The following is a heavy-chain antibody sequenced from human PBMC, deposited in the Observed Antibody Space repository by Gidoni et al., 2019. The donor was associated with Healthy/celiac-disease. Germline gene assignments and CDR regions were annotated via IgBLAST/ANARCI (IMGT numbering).Heavy chain of an antibody. CDR2: MSSSSSYI. V-gene: IGHV3-21*01. CDR1: GFTFISYN. CDR3: ARAPVGYSYGYCFDY. J-gene: IGHJ4*02. Sequence: EVPLVESGGGLVKPGGSVRLACAASGFTFISYNMHWVRQAPGRGLAWVSSMSSSSSYIYYADSVKSRFTISRDNAKNALYLQMNSLRAEATAVYYCARAPVGYSYGYCFDYWGQGTLVTVSS. D-gene: IGHD5-18*01.